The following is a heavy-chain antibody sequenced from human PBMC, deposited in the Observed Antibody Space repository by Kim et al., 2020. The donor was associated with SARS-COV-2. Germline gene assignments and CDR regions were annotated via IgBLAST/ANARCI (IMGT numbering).Heavy chain of an antibody. J-gene: IGHJ6*02. CDR3: ARGSPTYYYYYGMDV. D-gene: IGHD3-10*01. CDR2: ISYDGSNK. Sequence: GGSLRLSCAASGFTFSSYAMHWVRQAPGKGLEWVAVISYDGSNKYYADSVKGRFTISRDNSKNTLYLQMNSLRAEDTAVYYCARGSPTYYYYYGMDVLGQGTTVTVSS. V-gene: IGHV3-30*04. CDR1: GFTFSSYA.